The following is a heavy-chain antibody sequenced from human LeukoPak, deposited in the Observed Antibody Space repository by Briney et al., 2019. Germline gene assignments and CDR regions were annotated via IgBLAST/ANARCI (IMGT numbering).Heavy chain of an antibody. CDR2: IYTSGST. CDR3: ARDSTPYGSMDV. V-gene: IGHV4-4*07. J-gene: IGHJ6*03. Sequence: SETLSLTCTVSGGSISSYYWSWIRQPAGKGLEWIGHIYTSGSTNYNPSLKSRVTMSVDTSKNQFSLKLSSVTAADTAVYYCARDSTPYGSMDVWGKGTTVTISS. D-gene: IGHD3-10*01. CDR1: GGSISSYY.